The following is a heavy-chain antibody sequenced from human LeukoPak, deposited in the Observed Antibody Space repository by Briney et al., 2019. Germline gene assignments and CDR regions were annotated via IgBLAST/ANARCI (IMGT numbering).Heavy chain of an antibody. CDR3: ARSTGTTPFDI. CDR1: GYSFSNYA. Sequence: ASVKVSCKASGYSFSNYAMHWVRQAPGQRLEWMEWIIAGTGNTKYSQKFQGRVTITRDTSASTAYMELSSLRSEDTAVYYCARSTGTTPFDIWGQGTMVTVSS. J-gene: IGHJ3*02. CDR2: IIAGTGNT. D-gene: IGHD1-1*01. V-gene: IGHV1-3*01.